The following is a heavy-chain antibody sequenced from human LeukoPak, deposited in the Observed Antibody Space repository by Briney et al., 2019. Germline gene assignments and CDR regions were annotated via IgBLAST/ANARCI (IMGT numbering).Heavy chain of an antibody. CDR3: ARDRERITVADSFDI. Sequence: GGSLRLSCAASGFTFRTYAMHWVRQAPGKGLEWVAVMPYDGNEIYYAESVKGRFTISRDNSKKTLYLQMNSLRPEDTALYYCARDRERITVADSFDIWGQGTMVTVSS. CDR2: MPYDGNEI. V-gene: IGHV3-30-3*01. CDR1: GFTFRTYA. D-gene: IGHD6-19*01. J-gene: IGHJ3*02.